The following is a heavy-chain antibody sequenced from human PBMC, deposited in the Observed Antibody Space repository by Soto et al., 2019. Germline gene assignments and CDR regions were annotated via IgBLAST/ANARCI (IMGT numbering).Heavy chain of an antibody. V-gene: IGHV4-61*01. J-gene: IGHJ2*01. CDR1: GGSVSSGSYY. CDR3: ARDRYGDYVGRYFDL. CDR2: IYYSGST. D-gene: IGHD4-17*01. Sequence: QVQLQESGPGLVKPSETLSLTCTVSGGSVSSGSYYWSWIRQPPGKGLEWIGYIYYSGSTNYNPSLKSRVXXXXXXXXXXXXXXXXXXXXXXXXVYYCARDRYGDYVGRYFDLWGRGTLVTVSS.